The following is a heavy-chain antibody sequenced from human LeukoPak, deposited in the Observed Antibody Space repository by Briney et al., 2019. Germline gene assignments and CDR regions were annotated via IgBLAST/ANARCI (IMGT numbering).Heavy chain of an antibody. CDR3: GSAGWEFFDY. CDR2: IYYSGST. J-gene: IGHJ4*02. CDR1: GGSISSSSYY. V-gene: IGHV4-39*01. D-gene: IGHD3-10*01. Sequence: SETLSLTCTVSGGSISSSSYYWGWIRQPPGKGLEWIGSIYYSGSTYYNPSLNSRVTISVDTSKNQFSLKLSAVTAAETAVYYCGSAGWEFFDYWGQGTLVTVSS.